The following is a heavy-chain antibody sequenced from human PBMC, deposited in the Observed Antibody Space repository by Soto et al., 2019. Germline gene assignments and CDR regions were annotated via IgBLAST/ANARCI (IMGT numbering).Heavy chain of an antibody. Sequence: GGSLRLSCAASGFTFSSYAMSWVRQAPGKGLEWVSAISGSGGSTYYADSVKGRFTISRDNSKNTLYLQMNSLRAEDTAVYYCAGPKHIVVVTARFDYWGQGTLVTVSS. CDR1: GFTFSSYA. CDR3: AGPKHIVVVTARFDY. J-gene: IGHJ4*02. V-gene: IGHV3-23*01. CDR2: ISGSGGST. D-gene: IGHD2-21*02.